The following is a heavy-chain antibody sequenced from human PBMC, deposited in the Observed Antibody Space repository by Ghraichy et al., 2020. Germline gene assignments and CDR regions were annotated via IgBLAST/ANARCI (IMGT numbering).Heavy chain of an antibody. CDR3: ARDGTGGVSGAYYYYYGMDV. CDR2: ISAYNGNT. V-gene: IGHV1-18*01. CDR1: GYTFTSYG. Sequence: ASVKVSCKASGYTFTSYGISWVRQAPGQGLEWMGWISAYNGNTNYAQKLQGRVTMTTDTSTSTAYMELRSLRSDDTAVYYCARDGTGGVSGAYYYYYGMDVWGQGTTVTVSS. J-gene: IGHJ6*02. D-gene: IGHD2-8*02.